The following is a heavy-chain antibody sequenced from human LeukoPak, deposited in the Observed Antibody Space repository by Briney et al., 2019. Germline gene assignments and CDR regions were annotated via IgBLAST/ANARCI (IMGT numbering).Heavy chain of an antibody. J-gene: IGHJ5*02. CDR3: AKDLTARVPAATPDASNDP. V-gene: IGHV3-23*01. CDR2: ISGSGGST. Sequence: PGGSLRLSCAASGFTVSSNYMSWVRQAPGKGLEWVSAISGSGGSTYYADSVKGRFTISRDNSKNTLYLQMNSLRAEDTAVYYCAKDLTARVPAATPDASNDPWGQGTLVTVSS. CDR1: GFTVSSNY. D-gene: IGHD2-2*01.